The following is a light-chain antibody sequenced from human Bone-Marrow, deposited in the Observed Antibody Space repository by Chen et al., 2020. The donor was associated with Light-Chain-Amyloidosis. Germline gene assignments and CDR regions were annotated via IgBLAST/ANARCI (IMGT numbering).Light chain of an antibody. V-gene: IGLV3-21*02. CDR2: DDS. Sequence: YVLTQPYSVSVAPGQTATIACGGNNIGSTSVHWYQQTPGQAPLLVVYDDSDRPSGIPERLSGSNSGNTATLTISRVEAGDEADYYCQVWDRSSDRPVFGGGTKLTVL. CDR1: NIGSTS. CDR3: QVWDRSSDRPV. J-gene: IGLJ3*02.